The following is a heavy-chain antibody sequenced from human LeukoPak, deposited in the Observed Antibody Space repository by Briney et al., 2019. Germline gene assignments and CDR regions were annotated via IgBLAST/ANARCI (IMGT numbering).Heavy chain of an antibody. D-gene: IGHD6-13*01. Sequence: SETLSLTCAVYGGPFSGYYWSWIRQPPGKGLEWIGEINHSGSTNYNPSLKSRVTISVDTSKNQFSLRLSSVTAADTAVYYCARDGSGYSSSWYSFDSWGQGTLVTVSS. CDR3: ARDGSGYSSSWYSFDS. CDR1: GGPFSGYY. J-gene: IGHJ4*02. V-gene: IGHV4-34*01. CDR2: INHSGST.